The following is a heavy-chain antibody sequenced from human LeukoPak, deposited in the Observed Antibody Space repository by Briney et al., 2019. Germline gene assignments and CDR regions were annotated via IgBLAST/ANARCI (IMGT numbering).Heavy chain of an antibody. CDR1: GFTFSSYA. J-gene: IGHJ5*02. Sequence: PGGSLRLSCAASGFTFSSYAMHWFRQAPGKGLEWVAVISYDGSNKYYADSVKGRFTISRDNSKNTLYLQMNSLRAEDTAVYYCARDAFGSIAAQRFDPWGQGTLVTVSS. CDR3: ARDAFGSIAAQRFDP. CDR2: ISYDGSNK. D-gene: IGHD6-6*01. V-gene: IGHV3-30-3*01.